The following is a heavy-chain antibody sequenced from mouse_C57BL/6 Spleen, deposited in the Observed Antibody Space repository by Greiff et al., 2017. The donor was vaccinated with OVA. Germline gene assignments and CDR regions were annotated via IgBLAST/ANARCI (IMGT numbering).Heavy chain of an antibody. CDR2: IDPSDSYT. CDR3: ARLGLRRTDYYATGY. CDR1: GYTFTSYW. J-gene: IGHJ4*01. D-gene: IGHD2-4*01. V-gene: IGHV1-50*01. Sequence: VQLQQPGAELVKPGASVKLSCKASGYTFTSYWMQWVKQRPGQGLEWIGEIDPSDSYTNYNQKFKGKATLTVDTSSSTAYMQLSSLTSEDSAVYFCARLGLRRTDYYATGYWGQGTSVTVSS.